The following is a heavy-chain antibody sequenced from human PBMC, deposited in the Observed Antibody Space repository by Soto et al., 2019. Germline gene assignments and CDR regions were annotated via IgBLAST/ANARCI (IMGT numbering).Heavy chain of an antibody. Sequence: SETLSLTCTVSGGSISSSSYYWGWIRQPPGKGLEWIGSIYYSGNTYYNPSLKSRVTISVDTAKNQFSLKLSSVDTATYYCAHSRITMVRGVIILNWFDPWGQGTLVTVSS. CDR3: AHSRITMVRGVIILNWFDP. V-gene: IGHV4-39*01. CDR1: GGSISSSSYY. D-gene: IGHD3-10*01. CDR2: IYYSGNT. J-gene: IGHJ5*02.